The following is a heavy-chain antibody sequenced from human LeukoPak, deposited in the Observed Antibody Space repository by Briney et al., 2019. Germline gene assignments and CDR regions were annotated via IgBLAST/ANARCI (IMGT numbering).Heavy chain of an antibody. CDR3: ARSGHSNGWYYFDY. CDR1: GFSFSSYS. V-gene: IGHV3-48*01. D-gene: IGHD6-19*01. Sequence: GGSLRLSCAAGGFSFSSYSMNWVRQAPGKRLEWIAYISSYTITYYADFVKGRFTISRDNAKKSLDLQMDSLRAEDTAVYYCARSGHSNGWYYFDYWGLGALVTVSS. CDR2: ISSYTIT. J-gene: IGHJ4*02.